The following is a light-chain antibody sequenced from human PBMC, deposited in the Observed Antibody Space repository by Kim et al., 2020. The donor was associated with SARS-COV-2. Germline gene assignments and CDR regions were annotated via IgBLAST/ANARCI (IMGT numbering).Light chain of an antibody. CDR1: IGAVTSTYY. CDR2: STN. J-gene: IGLJ1*01. V-gene: IGLV7-43*01. CDR3: LLYFGGAQHYV. Sequence: GTVTLPCSSSIGAVTSTYYPNWFQQRPGQAPRSLIYSTNNKHSWTPARFSGSLLGGKAALTLSGVQPEDEADYYCLLYFGGAQHYVFGTGTKVTVL.